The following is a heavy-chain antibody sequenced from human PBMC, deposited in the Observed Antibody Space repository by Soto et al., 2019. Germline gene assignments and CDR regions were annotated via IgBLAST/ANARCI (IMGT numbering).Heavy chain of an antibody. D-gene: IGHD2-15*01. CDR2: INPNSGGT. V-gene: IGHV1-2*02. J-gene: IGHJ5*02. CDR3: GRVSWRLGWFDP. Sequence: GASVKVSCKASGYTFTGYYMHWVRRAPGQGLEGMGWINPNSGGTNYAQKLQGRVTMTRDTSISTSYMELNRLRSDDTAVYYCGRVSWRLGWFDPWGQGTLVTVSS. CDR1: GYTFTGYY.